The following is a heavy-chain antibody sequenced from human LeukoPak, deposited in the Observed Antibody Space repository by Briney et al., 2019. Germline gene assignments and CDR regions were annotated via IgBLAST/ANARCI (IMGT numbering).Heavy chain of an antibody. D-gene: IGHD6-13*01. V-gene: IGHV3-30*04. CDR2: ISYDGSNK. CDR1: GFTFSSYA. J-gene: IGHJ4*02. CDR3: ARAPIAAAGTPYYFDY. Sequence: GGSLRLSCAASGFTFSSYAMHWVRQAPGKGLEWVAVISYDGSNKYYADSVKGRFTISRDNSKNTLYLQMNSLRAEDTAVYYCARAPIAAAGTPYYFDYWGQGTLVTVSS.